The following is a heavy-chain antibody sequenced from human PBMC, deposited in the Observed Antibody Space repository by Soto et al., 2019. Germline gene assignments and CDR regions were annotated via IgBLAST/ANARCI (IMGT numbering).Heavy chain of an antibody. Sequence: QVQLQESGPGLVKPSQTLSLTCTVPGGSISTGGYYWSWIRQHPGRGLEWIGYIYHSGMTFSNPSLQSRVAISIDTSKTKFSLKLSSVTAADTAVYYCATVRWELHDAFDIWGQGTMVSVSS. CDR1: GGSISTGGYY. CDR3: ATVRWELHDAFDI. V-gene: IGHV4-31*03. CDR2: IYHSGMT. D-gene: IGHD1-26*01. J-gene: IGHJ3*02.